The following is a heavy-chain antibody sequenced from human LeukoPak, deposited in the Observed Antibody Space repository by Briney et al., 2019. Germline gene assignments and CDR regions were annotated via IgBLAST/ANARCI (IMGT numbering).Heavy chain of an antibody. D-gene: IGHD3-22*01. CDR3: ARSHYDSTGYYEAGWFDP. CDR2: INTYSGKT. V-gene: IGHV1-18*01. J-gene: IGHJ5*02. CDR1: GYTFASYG. Sequence: ASVKVSCKASGYTFASYGISWPRQAPGQGFEWMGRINTYSGKTNYAQRFQVRVTLTTDTSTSTAYMELRSLRSDDTAVYFCARSHYDSTGYYEAGWFDPWGQGTLVTVSS.